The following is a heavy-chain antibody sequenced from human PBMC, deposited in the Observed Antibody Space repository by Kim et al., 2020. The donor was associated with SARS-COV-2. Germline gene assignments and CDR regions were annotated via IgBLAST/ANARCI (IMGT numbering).Heavy chain of an antibody. V-gene: IGHV1-18*01. CDR3: ARGRLTFDI. Sequence: ASVKVSCKASGYTFITYGISWVRQAPGQGLEWMGWISAYNGNTNYVQKLQGIDTMTTDTSTSTAYMELRCLRSDDTAVYSCARGRLTFDILGQGTLVTVS. CDR1: GYTFITYG. CDR2: ISAYNGNT. J-gene: IGHJ4*02.